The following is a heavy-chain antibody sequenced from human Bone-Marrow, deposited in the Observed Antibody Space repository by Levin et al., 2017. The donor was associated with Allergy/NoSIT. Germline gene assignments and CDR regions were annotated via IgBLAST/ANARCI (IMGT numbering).Heavy chain of an antibody. D-gene: IGHD3-3*01. CDR2: ISDSSNYI. V-gene: IGHV3-21*01. CDR1: GFPFSQYS. CDR3: AKMGDNRSSSGYYFDY. J-gene: IGHJ4*02. Sequence: GESLKISCAASGFPFSQYSMVWVRQAPGKGLEWVASISDSSNYIHYADSLKGRLTISRDNAKNSVFLQMTSLRAEDPAVYFCAKMGDNRSSSGYYFDYWGQGTLVTVSS.